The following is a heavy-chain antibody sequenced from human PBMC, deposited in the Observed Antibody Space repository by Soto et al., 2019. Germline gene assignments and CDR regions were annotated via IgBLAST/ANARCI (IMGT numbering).Heavy chain of an antibody. D-gene: IGHD3-10*02. CDR3: XXXXXXFAGNYFDY. CDR2: ISNYNGDT. V-gene: IGHV1-18*01. J-gene: IGHJ4*02. CDR1: GYTFTSYG. Sequence: QVQLVQSGAEVKKPGASVKVSCKASGYTFTSYGISWVRQAPGQGLEWMGWISNYNGDTNYAQKLQGRVTMTTDTSTSTAYMELXXXXXXXXXXXXXXXXXXXFAGNYFDYWGQGTLVTV.